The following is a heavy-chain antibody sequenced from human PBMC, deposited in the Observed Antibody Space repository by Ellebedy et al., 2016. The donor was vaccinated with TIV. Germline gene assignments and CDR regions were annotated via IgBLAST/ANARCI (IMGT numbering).Heavy chain of an antibody. Sequence: GESLKISCAASGFTFSSYWMHWVRQTPGKGLEWVSTFSGSGGSTYYADSVKGRFTISRDNSKNTLYLQMSSLRSEDTAFYYCARGRTKGENNEFDPWGQGTLVTVSS. J-gene: IGHJ5*02. CDR1: GFTFSSYW. CDR3: ARGRTKGENNEFDP. D-gene: IGHD1/OR15-1a*01. CDR2: FSGSGGST. V-gene: IGHV3-23*01.